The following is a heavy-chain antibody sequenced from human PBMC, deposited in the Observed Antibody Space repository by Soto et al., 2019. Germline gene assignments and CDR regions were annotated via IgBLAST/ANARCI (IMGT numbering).Heavy chain of an antibody. Sequence: GGSLRLSCAASGFTFSSYAMSWVRQAPGKGLEWVSAISGSGGSTYYADSVKCRFTISRDNSKDTLYLQMNSLRAEDTAVYYCAKDPYDILTGYYIGRVYWGQGTLVTVSA. V-gene: IGHV3-23*01. D-gene: IGHD3-9*01. CDR2: ISGSGGST. CDR1: GFTFSSYA. CDR3: AKDPYDILTGYYIGRVY. J-gene: IGHJ4*02.